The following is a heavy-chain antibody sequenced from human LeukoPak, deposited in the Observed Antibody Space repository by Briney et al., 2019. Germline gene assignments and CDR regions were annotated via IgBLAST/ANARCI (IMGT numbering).Heavy chain of an antibody. CDR3: AKAPDYYDSSGLFDY. J-gene: IGHJ4*02. CDR1: GFTFSSYG. V-gene: IGHV3-23*01. CDR2: ISGTGGTT. D-gene: IGHD3-22*01. Sequence: SGGSLRLSCAASGFTFSSYGMSWVRQAPGKGLEWVSAISGTGGTTYYADSVKGRFTISRDNSKNTLYLQMNSLRAEDTAVYYCAKAPDYYDSSGLFDYWGQGTLVTVSS.